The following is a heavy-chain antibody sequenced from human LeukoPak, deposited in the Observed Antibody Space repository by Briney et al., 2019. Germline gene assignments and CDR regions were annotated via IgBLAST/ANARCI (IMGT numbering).Heavy chain of an antibody. Sequence: ASVKVSCKASGYTFTSYGISWVRQAPGQGLEWMGWISAYNGNTNYAQKLQGRVTMTTDTSTSTAYMELRSLRSDDTAVYYCARDPYYDSSGYYSYFDYWGQGTLVTVSS. D-gene: IGHD3-22*01. V-gene: IGHV1-18*01. CDR2: ISAYNGNT. CDR3: ARDPYYDSSGYYSYFDY. J-gene: IGHJ4*02. CDR1: GYTFTSYG.